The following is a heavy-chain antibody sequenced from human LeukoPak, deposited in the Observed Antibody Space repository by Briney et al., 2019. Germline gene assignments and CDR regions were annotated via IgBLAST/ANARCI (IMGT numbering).Heavy chain of an antibody. D-gene: IGHD3-10*01. V-gene: IGHV4-61*01. CDR2: IYYSGST. Sequence: KPSETLSLTCTVSGGSVSSGSYYWSWIRQPPGKGVEWIGYIYYSGSTNYNPSLKSRVTISVDTSKNQFSLKLSSVTAADTAVYYCARDSALSNYFDYWGQGTLVTVSS. CDR1: GGSVSSGSYY. CDR3: ARDSALSNYFDY. J-gene: IGHJ4*02.